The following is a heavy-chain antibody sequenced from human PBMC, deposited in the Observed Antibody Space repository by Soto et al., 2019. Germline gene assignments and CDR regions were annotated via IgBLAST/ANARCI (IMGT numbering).Heavy chain of an antibody. J-gene: IGHJ6*02. D-gene: IGHD4-4*01. CDR2: IYSGGST. CDR1: GFTVSSNY. CDR3: ARDGYSNYDYYYYGMDV. V-gene: IGHV3-66*01. Sequence: EVQLVESGGGLVKPGGSLRLSCAASGFTVSSNYLSWVRQAPGKGLEWVSVIYSGGSTSYADSVKGRFTISRDNSKNTLYLQMNSLRAEDTAVYYCARDGYSNYDYYYYGMDVWGQGTTVTVSS.